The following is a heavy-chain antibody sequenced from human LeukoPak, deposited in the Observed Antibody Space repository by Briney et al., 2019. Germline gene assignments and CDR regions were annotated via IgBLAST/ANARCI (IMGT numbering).Heavy chain of an antibody. Sequence: SETLSLTCTVSGGSISSYYWSWIRQPPGKGLEWIGNIHDSGSIDYNPSLKCRVTISVDTSKNQFSLKLSSVTAADTAVYYCARAGFCSGGSCHGWFDPWGQGTLVPVSS. J-gene: IGHJ5*02. V-gene: IGHV4-59*01. CDR2: IHDSGSI. D-gene: IGHD2-15*01. CDR1: GGSISSYY. CDR3: ARAGFCSGGSCHGWFDP.